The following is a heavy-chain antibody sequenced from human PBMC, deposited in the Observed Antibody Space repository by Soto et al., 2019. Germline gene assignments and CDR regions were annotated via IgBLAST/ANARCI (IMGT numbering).Heavy chain of an antibody. V-gene: IGHV1-18*01. Sequence: ASVKVPCKASGYTFTRYGISWVRQAPGQGLEWMGWMSADNGNTYYAQKFQGRVTMTTDTSTSTAYMELRSLRSDDTAVYYCARDERVEGRLEYWGQGTLVTVSS. J-gene: IGHJ4*02. D-gene: IGHD3-3*01. CDR3: ARDERVEGRLEY. CDR2: MSADNGNT. CDR1: GYTFTRYG.